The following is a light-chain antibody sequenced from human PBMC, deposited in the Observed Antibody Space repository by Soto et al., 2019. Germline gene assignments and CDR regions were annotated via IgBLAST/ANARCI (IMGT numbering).Light chain of an antibody. CDR3: CSYAGSSTYV. J-gene: IGLJ1*01. CDR1: SSDVGSYNL. Sequence: ALTQPASVSGSPGQSVTVSCTGTSSDVGSYNLVSWYQQHPGKAPKLMIYEVSKRPSGVSDRFSGSKSGNTASLTISGLQAEDEADYYCCSYAGSSTYVFGTGTKVTVL. V-gene: IGLV2-23*02. CDR2: EVS.